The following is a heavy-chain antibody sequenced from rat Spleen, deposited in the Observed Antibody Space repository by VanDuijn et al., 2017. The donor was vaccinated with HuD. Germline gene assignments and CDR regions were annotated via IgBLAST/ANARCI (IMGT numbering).Heavy chain of an antibody. D-gene: IGHD4-2*01. Sequence: EVQLVESGGGLVQPGRSLKLSCSASGFTFSDFGMHWIRQAPTKGLEWVASISPSGGSAYYRDSVKGRFTISRDNAKSTLYLQMDSLRSEDTATYYCTTVGDPYWYFDFWGPGTMVTVSS. V-gene: IGHV5-19*01. J-gene: IGHJ1*01. CDR3: TTVGDPYWYFDF. CDR2: ISPSGGSA. CDR1: GFTFSDFG.